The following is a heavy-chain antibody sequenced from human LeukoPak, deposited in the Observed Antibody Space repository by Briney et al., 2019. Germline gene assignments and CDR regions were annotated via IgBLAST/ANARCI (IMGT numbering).Heavy chain of an antibody. V-gene: IGHV4-39*02. Sequence: PSETLSLTCTFSGGSISSSSYYWGWIRQPPGKGLEWIGSIYYSGSTYYNPSPKSRVTISVDTSKNQFSLKLSSVTAADTAVYYCARDGGKLRPLYYYYGMDVWGQGTTVTVSS. CDR2: IYYSGST. J-gene: IGHJ6*02. CDR1: GGSISSSSYY. CDR3: ARDGGKLRPLYYYYGMDV. D-gene: IGHD1-26*01.